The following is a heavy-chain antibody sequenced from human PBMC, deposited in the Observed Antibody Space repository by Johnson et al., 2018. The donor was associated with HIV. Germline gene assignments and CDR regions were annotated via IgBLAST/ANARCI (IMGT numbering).Heavy chain of an antibody. J-gene: IGHJ3*02. D-gene: IGHD1-26*01. CDR1: GFTFSRYW. CDR3: ARDRVHGGSYYSGAFDI. Sequence: VQLVESGGGLVQPGGSLRVSCAASGFTFSRYWMSWVRQAPGKGLEWVANIKQDGSEKYYVDSVKGRLPISRDNAKNSLHLQMNGLRAEETAVYYCARDRVHGGSYYSGAFDIWGQGTMVTVSS. CDR2: IKQDGSEK. V-gene: IGHV3-7*05.